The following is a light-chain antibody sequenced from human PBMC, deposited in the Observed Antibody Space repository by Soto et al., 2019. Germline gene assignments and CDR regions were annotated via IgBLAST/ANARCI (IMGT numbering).Light chain of an antibody. CDR1: QSVSNNY. V-gene: IGKV3-20*01. Sequence: EVVLTQSPGTLSLSPGERASLSCRASQSVSNNYLAWYQQKPGQSPKLRIFGSSDRATGIPDRFSGSGSVTDFTLTIRILETEDFAVYYCQQYCSSTTYTFGQGTKLEIK. CDR3: QQYCSSTTYT. J-gene: IGKJ2*01. CDR2: GSS.